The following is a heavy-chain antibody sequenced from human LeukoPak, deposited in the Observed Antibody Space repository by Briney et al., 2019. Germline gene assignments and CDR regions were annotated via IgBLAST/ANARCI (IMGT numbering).Heavy chain of an antibody. CDR1: GFIFRNYW. CDR3: LSGPGH. J-gene: IGHJ4*02. Sequence: PGGSLRLSCAAAGFIFRNYWMGWVRQAPGKGLEWVAHINEEGSEKYYVDSVKGRFTISRDNAKKSLYLQMNILRAEDTAVFYCLSGPGHCGQGTPVTVSS. V-gene: IGHV3-7*01. CDR2: INEEGSEK.